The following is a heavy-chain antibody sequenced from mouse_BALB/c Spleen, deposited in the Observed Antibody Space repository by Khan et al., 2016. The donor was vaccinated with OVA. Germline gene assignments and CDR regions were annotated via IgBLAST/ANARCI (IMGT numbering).Heavy chain of an antibody. CDR1: GYTFTNSW. J-gene: IGHJ1*01. D-gene: IGHD4-1*01. Sequence: QVQLKQSGVELVRPGSSVKISCKASGYTFTNSWLGWVKQRPGHGLEWIGDIYPGIFYINYNEKFKGKATLTEDASSSTAYLQLTSLTSEDSAVYFCTKWDPWYFDVWGAGTTVTVSS. V-gene: IGHV1-63*02. CDR2: IYPGIFYI. CDR3: TKWDPWYFDV.